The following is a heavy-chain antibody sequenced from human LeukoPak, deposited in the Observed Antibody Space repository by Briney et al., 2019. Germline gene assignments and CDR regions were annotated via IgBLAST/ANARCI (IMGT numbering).Heavy chain of an antibody. D-gene: IGHD6-19*01. CDR1: GFTFSSYW. Sequence: GGSLRLSCVTSGFTFSSYWMSWVRQAPGKGLEWVANINEDGSQKNYVDSMKGRLTISRDNAKNSVYLQMDSLRVDDTAVYYCARPSSYSSAWGSDHWGQGNLVTVRS. CDR3: ARPSSYSSAWGSDH. CDR2: INEDGSQK. V-gene: IGHV3-7*01. J-gene: IGHJ4*02.